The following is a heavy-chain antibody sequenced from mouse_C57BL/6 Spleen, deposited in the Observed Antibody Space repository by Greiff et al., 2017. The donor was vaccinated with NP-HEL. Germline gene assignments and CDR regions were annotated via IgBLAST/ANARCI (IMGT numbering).Heavy chain of an antibody. CDR2: IDPENGDT. CDR1: GFNIKDDY. CDR3: TTNAMDY. Sequence: VQLQQSGAELVRPGASVKLSCTASGFNIKDDYMHWVKQRPELGLEWIGWIDPENGDTEYASKFQGKATITADTSSNTAYLQLSSLTSEDTAVYYCTTNAMDYWGQGTSVTVSS. V-gene: IGHV14-4*01. J-gene: IGHJ4*01.